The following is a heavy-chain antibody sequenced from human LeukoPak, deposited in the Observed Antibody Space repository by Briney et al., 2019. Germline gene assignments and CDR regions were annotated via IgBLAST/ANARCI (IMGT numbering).Heavy chain of an antibody. Sequence: ASVKVSCKASGGTFSSYVISWVRQAPGQRLEWMGWINGDNGNTKYSQKFQGRVTITGNASASTAYMELSSLRSEDTAVFYCARTGSSRWHGDHYYFDYWGQGTLVTVSS. CDR2: INGDNGNT. D-gene: IGHD6-13*01. V-gene: IGHV1-3*01. J-gene: IGHJ4*02. CDR1: GGTFSSYV. CDR3: ARTGSSRWHGDHYYFDY.